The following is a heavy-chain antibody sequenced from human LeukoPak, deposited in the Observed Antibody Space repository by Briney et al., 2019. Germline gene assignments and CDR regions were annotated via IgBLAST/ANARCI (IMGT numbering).Heavy chain of an antibody. V-gene: IGHV1-69*05. CDR2: IIPIFGTA. J-gene: IGHJ4*02. CDR1: GGTFSSYA. D-gene: IGHD2-2*03. Sequence: GASVKVSCKASGGTFSSYAISWVRQAPGQGLEWMGGIIPIFGTANYAQKFQGRVTITTDESTSTAYMELRSLRSDDTAVYYCARVNLDDYDDYWGQGTLVTVSS. CDR3: ARVNLDDYDDY.